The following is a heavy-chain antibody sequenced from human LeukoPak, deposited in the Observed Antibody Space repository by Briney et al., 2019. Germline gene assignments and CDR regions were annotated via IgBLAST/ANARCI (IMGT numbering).Heavy chain of an antibody. D-gene: IGHD1-26*01. Sequence: SVKVSCKASGGTFSSYAISWVRQAPGQGLEWMGRIIPILGIANYAQKFQGRVTITADKSTSTAYMELSSLRSEDMAVYYCARDGGIVGVRDGMDVWGQGTTVTVSS. CDR3: ARDGGIVGVRDGMDV. CDR1: GGTFSSYA. CDR2: IIPILGIA. V-gene: IGHV1-69*04. J-gene: IGHJ6*02.